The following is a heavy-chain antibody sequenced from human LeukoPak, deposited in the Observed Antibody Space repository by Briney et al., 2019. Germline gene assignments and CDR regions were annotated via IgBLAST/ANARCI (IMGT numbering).Heavy chain of an antibody. CDR2: IRDSGTTT. D-gene: IGHD2-21*01. CDR3: ARPGCGGNCYYRMDV. Sequence: PGGSLRLSCAASGFTFSTYAMAWVRQAPGKGLEWVSAIRDSGTTTFYEDSVKGRFAISRDNSRNTLFQQMNSLRADDTAVYYCARPGCGGNCYYRMDVWGKGTAVTVSS. CDR1: GFTFSTYA. V-gene: IGHV3-23*01. J-gene: IGHJ6*04.